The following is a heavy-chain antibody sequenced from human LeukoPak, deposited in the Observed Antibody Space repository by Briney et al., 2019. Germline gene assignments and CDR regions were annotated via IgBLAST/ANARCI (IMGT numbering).Heavy chain of an antibody. CDR1: GGSISSSSYY. CDR2: IYYSGST. D-gene: IGHD4-17*01. Sequence: SETLSLTCTVSGGSISSSSYYWGWIRQPPGKGLEWIGSIYYSGSTYYNPSLKSRVTISVDTSKNQFSLKLSSVTAADTAVYYCATGGDYLPPRLNSDYWGQGTLVTVSS. V-gene: IGHV4-39*01. J-gene: IGHJ4*02. CDR3: ATGGDYLPPRLNSDY.